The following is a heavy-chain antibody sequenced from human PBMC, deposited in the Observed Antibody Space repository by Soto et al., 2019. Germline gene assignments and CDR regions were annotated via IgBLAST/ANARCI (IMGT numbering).Heavy chain of an antibody. CDR3: ARVYYDSSGYYYVDAFDI. Sequence: SETLSLTCAVSGCSISSGYYWGWIRQPPGKGLEWIGSIYHSGSTYYNPSLKSRVTISVDTSKNQFSLKLSSVTAADTAVYYCARVYYDSSGYYYVDAFDIWGQGTMVTVSS. J-gene: IGHJ3*02. D-gene: IGHD3-22*01. CDR1: GCSISSGYY. V-gene: IGHV4-38-2*01. CDR2: IYHSGST.